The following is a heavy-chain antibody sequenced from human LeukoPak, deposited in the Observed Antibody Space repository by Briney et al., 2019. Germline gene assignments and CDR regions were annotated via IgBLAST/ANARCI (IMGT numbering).Heavy chain of an antibody. CDR1: GFTFSSYW. CDR2: INSDGSST. J-gene: IGHJ4*02. Sequence: HPGGSLRLSCAASGFTFSSYWMPWVRQAPGKGLVWVSRINSDGSSTTYADSVKGRFTISRDNAKNTLYLQMNSLRAEDTAVYYCARDSSYCSSTSCYNYFDYWGQGNLVTVSS. CDR3: ARDSSYCSSTSCYNYFDY. V-gene: IGHV3-74*01. D-gene: IGHD2-2*02.